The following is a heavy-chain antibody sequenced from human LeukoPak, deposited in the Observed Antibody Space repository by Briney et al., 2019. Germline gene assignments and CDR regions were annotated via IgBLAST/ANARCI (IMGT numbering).Heavy chain of an antibody. CDR3: ATDGQSSGWYGFDY. Sequence: PGGSLRLSCAASGFTFSTYSMNWVRQAPGKGLEWVASITSPVGHIYYADSLKGRITSSRDNAKSSLYLQMNSLRAEDTAVYYCATDGQSSGWYGFDYWGQGTLVTVSS. CDR1: GFTFSTYS. J-gene: IGHJ4*02. CDR2: ITSPVGHI. D-gene: IGHD6-19*01. V-gene: IGHV3-21*01.